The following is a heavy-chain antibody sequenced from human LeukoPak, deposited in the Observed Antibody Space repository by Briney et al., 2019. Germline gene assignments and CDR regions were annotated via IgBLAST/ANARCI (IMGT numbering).Heavy chain of an antibody. J-gene: IGHJ6*02. V-gene: IGHV1-24*01. CDR1: GYTLTELS. CDR3: ATVHRGDYYYGMDV. CDR2: FDPEDGET. D-gene: IGHD1-14*01. Sequence: ASVKVSCKVSGYTLTELSMHWVRQAPGKGLEWMGGFDPEDGETIYAKKFQGRVTMTEDTSTDTAYMELSSLRSEDTAVYYCATVHRGDYYYGMDVWGQGTTVTVSS.